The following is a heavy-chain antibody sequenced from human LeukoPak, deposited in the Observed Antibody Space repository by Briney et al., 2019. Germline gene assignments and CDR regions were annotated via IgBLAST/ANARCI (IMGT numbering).Heavy chain of an antibody. D-gene: IGHD4-11*01. V-gene: IGHV3-33*06. Sequence: GGSLRLSCAASGFSFSDSAMHWVRQAPGKGLEWVAVTWYDGINKYYADSVEGRFTISRDNSKNMLYLQMNSLRAEDTAVYYCAKDGGVSTVTPGDYWGQGTLVTVSS. CDR3: AKDGGVSTVTPGDY. J-gene: IGHJ4*02. CDR2: TWYDGINK. CDR1: GFSFSDSA.